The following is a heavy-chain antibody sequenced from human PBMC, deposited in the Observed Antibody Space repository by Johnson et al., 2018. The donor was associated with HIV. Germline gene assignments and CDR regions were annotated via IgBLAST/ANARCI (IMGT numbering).Heavy chain of an antibody. D-gene: IGHD5-18*01. CDR3: ARAYSYGAFDI. CDR2: IYSGGST. Sequence: QVLLVESGGGVVQPGRSLRLSCAASGFTFSTYAMHWVRQAPGKGLEWVSVIYSGGSTYYADSVKGRFTISRDNSKNTLYLQMNSLRVDDTAVYYCARAYSYGAFDIWGQGTRVTVSS. V-gene: IGHV3-NL1*01. J-gene: IGHJ3*02. CDR1: GFTFSTYA.